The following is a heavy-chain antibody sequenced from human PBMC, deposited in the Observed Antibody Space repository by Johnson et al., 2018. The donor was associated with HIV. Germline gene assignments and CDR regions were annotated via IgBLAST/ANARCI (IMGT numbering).Heavy chain of an antibody. J-gene: IGHJ3*02. V-gene: IGHV3-20*04. CDR2: INWNGGST. Sequence: VKLVESGGGVVRPGGSLRLSCAASGFTFDDYGMSWVRQAPGKGLEWVSGINWNGGSTGYADSVKGRFTISRDNAKNSLSLQMNSLRAEDTALYYCARGFDYGDPDAFDIWGQGTMVTVSS. CDR1: GFTFDDYG. CDR3: ARGFDYGDPDAFDI. D-gene: IGHD4-17*01.